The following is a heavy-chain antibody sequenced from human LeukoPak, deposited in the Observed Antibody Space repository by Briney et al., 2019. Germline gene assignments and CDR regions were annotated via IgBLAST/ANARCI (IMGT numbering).Heavy chain of an antibody. D-gene: IGHD1-26*01. V-gene: IGHV3-9*01. Sequence: GGSLRLSCAASGFTFDDYAMHWVRQAPGKGLEWVSGISWNSGSIGYADSVKGRFTISRDNAKNSLYLQMNSLRAEDTALYYRAKRSHGGAIDYWGQGTLVTVSS. CDR3: AKRSHGGAIDY. J-gene: IGHJ4*02. CDR2: ISWNSGSI. CDR1: GFTFDDYA.